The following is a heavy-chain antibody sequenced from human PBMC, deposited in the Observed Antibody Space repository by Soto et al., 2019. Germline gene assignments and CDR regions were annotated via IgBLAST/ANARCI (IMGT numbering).Heavy chain of an antibody. D-gene: IGHD5-18*01. V-gene: IGHV3-48*01. J-gene: IGHJ4*02. Sequence: EVQLVESGGGLVQPGGSLRLSCAASGFTFSSYSMNWVRQAPGKGLEWVSYISSSSRTIYYADSVKGRFTISRDNAKNSPYLQMNGLRAEDTAVFYCASARFGTPMVPGAYFDYWGQGTLVTVSS. CDR3: ASARFGTPMVPGAYFDY. CDR2: ISSSSRTI. CDR1: GFTFSSYS.